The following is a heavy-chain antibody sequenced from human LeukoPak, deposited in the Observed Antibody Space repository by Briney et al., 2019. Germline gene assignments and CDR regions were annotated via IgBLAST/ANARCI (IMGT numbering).Heavy chain of an antibody. V-gene: IGHV3-9*01. CDR3: AKGSGWELIVKYFDY. J-gene: IGHJ4*02. CDR2: ISWDSGSI. D-gene: IGHD1-26*01. CDR1: GFTFDDYA. Sequence: PGGSLRLSCAASGFTFDDYAMPWVRQAPGKGLEWVSGISWDSGSIDYADSVKGRFTISRDNAKNSLYLQMNSLRAEDTALYYCAKGSGWELIVKYFDYWGQGTLVTVSS.